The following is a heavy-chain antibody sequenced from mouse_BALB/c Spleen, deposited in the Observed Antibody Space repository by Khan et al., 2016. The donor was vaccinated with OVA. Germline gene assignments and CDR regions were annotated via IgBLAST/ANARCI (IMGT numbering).Heavy chain of an antibody. V-gene: IGHV1S137*01. CDR2: ISTDNGNT. CDR3: ARLTPY. Sequence: VKLLESGPEVVRPGVSVKISCKGSGYTFTDYAMHWVKQSPAKRLEWIGVISTDNGNTNYNQKFKGKATMTVERSSSTAYMELASLTSDDSAICFCARLTPYWGQGTLVTVSA. J-gene: IGHJ3*01. CDR1: GYTFTDYA.